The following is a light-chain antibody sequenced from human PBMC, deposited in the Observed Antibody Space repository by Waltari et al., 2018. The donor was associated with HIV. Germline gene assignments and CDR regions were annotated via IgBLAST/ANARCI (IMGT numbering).Light chain of an antibody. J-gene: IGKJ2*01. CDR1: QSVSTN. CDR2: GAS. Sequence: EIVMTQSPPTLSVSPGERATLSCRASQSVSTNLAWYQQKPGQAPRLLIYGASSRATGVPARFSGSGSGAEFTLTISSLQPEDFATYFCQESYSTSYTFGQGTKLEIK. V-gene: IGKV3-15*01. CDR3: QESYSTSYT.